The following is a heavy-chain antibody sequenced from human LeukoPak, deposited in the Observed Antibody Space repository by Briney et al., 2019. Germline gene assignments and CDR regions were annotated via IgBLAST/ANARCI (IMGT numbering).Heavy chain of an antibody. CDR2: IYPGDSDT. J-gene: IGHJ6*03. V-gene: IGHV5-51*01. D-gene: IGHD3-9*01. CDR3: ARHPRYFDALTRRDYYYYMDV. CDR1: GYTFTSYW. Sequence: KVSCKASGYTFTSYWIGWVRQMPGKGLEWMGIIYPGDSDTRYSPSFQGQVTISADKSISTAYLQWSSLKASDTAMYYCARHPRYFDALTRRDYYYYMDVWGKGTTVTVSS.